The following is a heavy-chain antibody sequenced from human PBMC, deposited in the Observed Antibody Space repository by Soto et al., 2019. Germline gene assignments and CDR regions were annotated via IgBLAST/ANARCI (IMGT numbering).Heavy chain of an antibody. J-gene: IGHJ4*02. CDR1: GFTFSSYS. CDR2: ISSSSSTI. Sequence: EVQLVESGGGLVQPGGSLRLSCAASGFTFSSYSMNWVRQAPGKGLEWVSYISSSSSTIYYADSVKGRFTISRDNAKNSLDLXXXXXXXXXXXXXXXXXXXXXXXVGGYSYFDYWGQGTLVTVSS. D-gene: IGHD3-16*01. CDR3: XXXXXXXXVGGYSYFDY. V-gene: IGHV3-48*01.